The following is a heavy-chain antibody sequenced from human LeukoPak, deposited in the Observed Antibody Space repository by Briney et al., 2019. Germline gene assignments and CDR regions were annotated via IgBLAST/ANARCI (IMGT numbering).Heavy chain of an antibody. V-gene: IGHV3-53*01. D-gene: IGHD6-13*01. CDR3: ARDAPQVPAAGVLAS. Sequence: GGSLRLSCAASGFTVSDDYMSWVRQAPGKGLEWVSVMYSGGDTYYADSVKGRFTFSRDISKNTLYLQMNGLRTEDTAMYYCARDAPQVPAAGVLASWGQGTLVTVSS. CDR2: MYSGGDT. J-gene: IGHJ5*02. CDR1: GFTVSDDY.